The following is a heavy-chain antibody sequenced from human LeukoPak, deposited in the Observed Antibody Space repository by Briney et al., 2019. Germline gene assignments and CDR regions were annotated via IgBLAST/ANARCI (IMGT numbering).Heavy chain of an antibody. CDR1: GFTVSSNY. Sequence: PGGSLRLSCAASGFTVSSNYMSWVRQAPGKGLEWVSVIYSGGSTYYADSVKGRFTTSRDNSKNTLYLQMNSLRAEDTAVYYCARRPVEGGGGYDYWGQGTLVTVSS. D-gene: IGHD3-16*01. CDR3: ARRPVEGGGGYDY. CDR2: IYSGGST. J-gene: IGHJ4*02. V-gene: IGHV3-53*01.